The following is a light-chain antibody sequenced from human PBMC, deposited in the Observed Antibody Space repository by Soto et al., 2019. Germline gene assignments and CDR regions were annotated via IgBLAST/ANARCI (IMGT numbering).Light chain of an antibody. V-gene: IGKV1-5*01. CDR1: QSVSRW. J-gene: IGKJ5*01. CDR3: QQYYNDST. Sequence: DVQMTQSPSALSASVGDRVTITCRASQSVSRWLAWYQDKPGKAPKLLIFDPSTLKTGVPSRFSGSGYGTEFTLSISRLQPDDFATYYCQQYYNDSTFGQRKRLAIK. CDR2: DPS.